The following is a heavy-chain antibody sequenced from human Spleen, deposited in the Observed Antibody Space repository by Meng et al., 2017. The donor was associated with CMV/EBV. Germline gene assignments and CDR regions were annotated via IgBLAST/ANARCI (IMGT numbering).Heavy chain of an antibody. Sequence: ASVKVSCKASGYTFTSYGISWVRQAPGQGLEWMGWISAYNGNTNYAQKLQGRVTMTTDTSTSTAYMELRSLRSDDTAVYYCARDRVESYYDKDYDYWGQGTLVTVSS. J-gene: IGHJ4*02. CDR2: ISAYNGNT. V-gene: IGHV1-18*01. CDR3: ARDRVESYYDKDYDY. D-gene: IGHD1-26*01. CDR1: GYTFTSYG.